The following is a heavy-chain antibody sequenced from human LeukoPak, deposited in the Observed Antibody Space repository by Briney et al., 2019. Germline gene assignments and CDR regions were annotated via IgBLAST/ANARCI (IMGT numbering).Heavy chain of an antibody. CDR2: MSPNSGNT. V-gene: IGHV1-8*01. Sequence: ASVKVSCKASGYTFTSYDINWVRQATGQGLEWMGWMSPNSGNTGYAQKFQGRVTMTRNTSISTAYMELSSLRSEDTAVYYCARGPLYCSSTSCYTRGGYYFDYWGQGTLVTVSS. J-gene: IGHJ4*02. CDR1: GYTFTSYD. D-gene: IGHD2-2*02. CDR3: ARGPLYCSSTSCYTRGGYYFDY.